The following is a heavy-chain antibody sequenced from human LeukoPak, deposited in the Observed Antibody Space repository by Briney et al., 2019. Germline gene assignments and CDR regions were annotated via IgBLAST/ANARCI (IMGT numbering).Heavy chain of an antibody. CDR2: IIPIFGTA. D-gene: IGHD3-22*01. J-gene: IGHJ6*03. CDR1: GGTFSSYA. CDR3: ARYYYDISGYSSGHFYYYMDV. Sequence: GSSVKVSCKASGGTFSSYAISWVRQAPGQGLEWMGGIIPIFGTANYAQKFQGRVTITADESTSTAYMELSSLRSEDTAVYYCARYYYDISGYSSGHFYYYMDVWGKGTTVTISS. V-gene: IGHV1-69*01.